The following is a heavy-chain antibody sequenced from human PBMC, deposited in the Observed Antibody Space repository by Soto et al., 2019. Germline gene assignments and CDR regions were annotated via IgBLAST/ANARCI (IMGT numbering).Heavy chain of an antibody. D-gene: IGHD6-19*01. Sequence: ASETLSLTCIVSGGSISSDYWGWIRQPPGKGLEWIGYIFYAGAINYNPSLKSRVTISVDTSKNQFSLKLSSVTAADTAVYYCARAGAXAGXXYXXDXXGXXTLVTXSX. CDR2: IFYAGAI. V-gene: IGHV4-59*01. CDR3: ARAGAXAGXXYXXDX. CDR1: GGSISSDY. J-gene: IGHJ4*01.